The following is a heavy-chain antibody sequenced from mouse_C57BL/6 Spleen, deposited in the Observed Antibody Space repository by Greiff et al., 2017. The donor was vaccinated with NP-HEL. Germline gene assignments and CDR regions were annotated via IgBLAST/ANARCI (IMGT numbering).Heavy chain of an antibody. CDR3: ARYSNYLDYYAMDY. V-gene: IGHV1-26*01. Sequence: EVQLQQSGPELVKPGASVKISCKASGYTFTDYYMNWVKQSHGKSLEWIGDINPNNGGTSYNQKFKGKATLTVDKSSSTAYMELRSLTSEDSAVYYCARYSNYLDYYAMDYWGQGTSVTVSS. CDR2: INPNNGGT. J-gene: IGHJ4*01. CDR1: GYTFTDYY. D-gene: IGHD2-5*01.